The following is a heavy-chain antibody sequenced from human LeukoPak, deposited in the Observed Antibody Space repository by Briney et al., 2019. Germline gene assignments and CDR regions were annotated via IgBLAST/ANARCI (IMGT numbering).Heavy chain of an antibody. D-gene: IGHD2-21*01. CDR3: AKGHFVSRTPPIDY. CDR2: IWYDGSNK. J-gene: IGHJ4*02. CDR1: GFSFSNYG. V-gene: IGHV3-33*06. Sequence: GGSLRLSCAASGFSFSNYGMHWVRQAPGKGLEWVAVIWYDGSNKWYAESVKGRFTISRDNSKNTLYLQMNSLRAEDTAIYYCAKGHFVSRTPPIDYWGQGTLVTVSS.